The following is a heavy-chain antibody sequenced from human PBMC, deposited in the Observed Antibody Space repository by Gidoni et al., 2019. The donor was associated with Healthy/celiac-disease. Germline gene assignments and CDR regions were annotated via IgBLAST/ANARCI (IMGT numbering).Heavy chain of an antibody. Sequence: EVQLVESGGGLVQPGGSLRLSCAASGFTVSSNYMSWVRQAPGKGLEWVSVIYSGGSTYYADSVKGRFTISRDNSKNTLYLQMNSLRAEDTAVYYCAIETRRAWLSPHQRYWGQGTLVTVSS. D-gene: IGHD3-22*01. CDR1: GFTVSSNY. J-gene: IGHJ4*02. V-gene: IGHV3-66*01. CDR3: AIETRRAWLSPHQRY. CDR2: IYSGGST.